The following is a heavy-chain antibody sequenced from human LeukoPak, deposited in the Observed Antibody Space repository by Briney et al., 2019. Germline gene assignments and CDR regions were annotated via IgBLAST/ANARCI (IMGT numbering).Heavy chain of an antibody. CDR1: GFTFSSYS. CDR2: ISSSSSYI. CDR3: ARGGLTILPTLVDY. D-gene: IGHD3-10*01. J-gene: IGHJ4*02. V-gene: IGHV3-21*01. Sequence: GGSLRLSCAASGFTFSSYSMNWVRQAPGKGLEWVSSISSSSSYIYYADSVKGRFTISRDNAKNSLYLQMNSLRAEDTAVYYCARGGLTILPTLVDYLGQGTLVTVSS.